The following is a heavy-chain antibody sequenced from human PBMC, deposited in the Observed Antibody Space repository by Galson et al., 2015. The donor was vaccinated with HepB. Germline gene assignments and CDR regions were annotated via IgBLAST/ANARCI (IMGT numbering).Heavy chain of an antibody. CDR1: GFTFSGYS. V-gene: IGHV3-21*01. J-gene: IGHJ4*02. CDR3: ARESAEAFDY. CDR2: VGGNSKSI. Sequence: SLRHSCAASGFTFSGYSMNWVRQAPGKGLEWVSSVGGNSKSIYYADSVRGRFTISGDNAKGSLYLQMNSLRAEDTAVYYCARESAEAFDYWGQGTLVTVSS.